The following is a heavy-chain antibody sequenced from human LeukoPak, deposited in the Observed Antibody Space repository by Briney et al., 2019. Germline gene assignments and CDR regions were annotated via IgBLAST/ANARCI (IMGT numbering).Heavy chain of an antibody. Sequence: GASVKVSCKASGYTFTGYYMHWVRQAPGQGLEWMGWINPNSGGTNYAQKFQGRVTMTRDTSISTAYMELSRLRSDDTAVYYCARDYCSSTSCREGYWGQGTLVTVSS. CDR3: ARDYCSSTSCREGY. CDR2: INPNSGGT. D-gene: IGHD2-2*01. V-gene: IGHV1-2*02. CDR1: GYTFTGYY. J-gene: IGHJ4*02.